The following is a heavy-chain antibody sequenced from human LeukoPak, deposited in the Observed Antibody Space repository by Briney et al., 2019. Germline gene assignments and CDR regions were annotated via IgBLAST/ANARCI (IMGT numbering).Heavy chain of an antibody. J-gene: IGHJ6*02. D-gene: IGHD5-18*01. CDR2: IYSGGST. V-gene: IGHV3-66*01. CDR1: GFTVSSNY. CDR3: ARDSRGYSYGLNYYYGMGV. Sequence: GGSLRLSCAASGFTVSSNYMSWVRQAPGKGLEWVSVIYSGGSTYYADSVKGRFTTSRDNSKNTLYLQMNSLRAEDTAVYYCARDSRGYSYGLNYYYGMGVWGQGTTVTVSS.